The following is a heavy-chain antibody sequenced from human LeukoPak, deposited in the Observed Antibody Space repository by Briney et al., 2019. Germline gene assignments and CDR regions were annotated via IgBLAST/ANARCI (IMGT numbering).Heavy chain of an antibody. Sequence: SVKVSCKASGGTFSSYAISWVRQAPGQGLEWMGGIIPIFGTANYAQKFQGRVTITTDESTSTAYMELSSLRSEDTAVHYCARSSPAVVRDYYMDVWGKGTTVTVSS. J-gene: IGHJ6*03. CDR3: ARSSPAVVRDYYMDV. CDR2: IIPIFGTA. V-gene: IGHV1-69*05. D-gene: IGHD6-6*01. CDR1: GGTFSSYA.